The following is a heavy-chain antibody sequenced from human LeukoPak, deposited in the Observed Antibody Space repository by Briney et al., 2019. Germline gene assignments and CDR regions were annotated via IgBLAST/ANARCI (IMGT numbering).Heavy chain of an antibody. CDR3: ARDPLQYYYDSSGYYFGWSYYYYMDV. J-gene: IGHJ6*03. D-gene: IGHD3-22*01. CDR1: GYTFTGYY. V-gene: IGHV1-2*02. Sequence: ASVKVSCKASGYTFTGYYMHWVRQAPGQGLEWMGWINPNSGGTNYAQKFQGRVTMTRDTSISTAYMELSRLRSDDTAVYYCARDPLQYYYDSSGYYFGWSYYYYMDVWGKGTTVTVSS. CDR2: INPNSGGT.